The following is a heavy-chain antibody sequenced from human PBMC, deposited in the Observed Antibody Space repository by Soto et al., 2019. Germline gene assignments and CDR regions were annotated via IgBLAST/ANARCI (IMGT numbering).Heavy chain of an antibody. CDR1: GFTFTRYS. Sequence: GGSLRLSCAASGFTFTRYSMNWVRQAPGKGLEWVSSISSTTNYIYYGDSMKGRFAISRDNAKNSLYLEMNSLRAEDTAVYYCARESEDLTSNFDYWGQGTLVTVSS. J-gene: IGHJ4*02. CDR3: ARESEDLTSNFDY. V-gene: IGHV3-21*06. CDR2: ISSTTNYI.